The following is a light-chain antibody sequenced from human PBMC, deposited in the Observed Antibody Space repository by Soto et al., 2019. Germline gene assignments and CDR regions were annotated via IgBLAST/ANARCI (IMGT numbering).Light chain of an antibody. V-gene: IGKV1-5*01. CDR2: DTS. Sequence: DSQMTQSPSTLSASVGDRVTITCRASESVSSWLAWYQQKPGKAPNLLIYDTSTLQSGVPSRFSGSGSGTEFTLTISSLQPDDFATYFCQQYNMYSWTFGQGTKVDIK. J-gene: IGKJ1*01. CDR3: QQYNMYSWT. CDR1: ESVSSW.